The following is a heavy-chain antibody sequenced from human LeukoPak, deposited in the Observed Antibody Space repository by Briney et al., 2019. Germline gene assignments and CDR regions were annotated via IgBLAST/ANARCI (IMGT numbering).Heavy chain of an antibody. J-gene: IGHJ3*02. Sequence: RASVTVSFKASGYTFTSYDINWVRQATGQGLEWMGWMNPNSGNTGYAQKFQGRVTMTRNTSISTAYMELSSLRSEDTAVYYCARTSRSRDAFDIWGQGTMVTVSS. V-gene: IGHV1-8*01. D-gene: IGHD6-6*01. CDR2: MNPNSGNT. CDR1: GYTFTSYD. CDR3: ARTSRSRDAFDI.